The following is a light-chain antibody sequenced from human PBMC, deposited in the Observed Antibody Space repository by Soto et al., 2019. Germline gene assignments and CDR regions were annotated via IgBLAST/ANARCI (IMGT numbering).Light chain of an antibody. CDR1: QSVKTF. V-gene: IGKV3-11*01. CDR2: DAS. J-gene: IGKJ5*01. CDR3: QQRSNWPPIT. Sequence: EIVVTLSPSTLSVSPGERATLSCRASQSVKTFLVWYQQRPGQAPRLLIHDASHRAAGIPARFSGSGFGTDFTLTISSLEPEDAAVYYCQQRSNWPPITFGQGTRLEFK.